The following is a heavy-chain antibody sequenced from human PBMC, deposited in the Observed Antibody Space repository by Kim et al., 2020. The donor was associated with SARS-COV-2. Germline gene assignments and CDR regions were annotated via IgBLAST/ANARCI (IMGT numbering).Heavy chain of an antibody. CDR2: IWYDGSNK. V-gene: IGHV3-33*01. CDR1: GFTFSSYG. D-gene: IGHD4-4*01. Sequence: GGSLRLSCAASGFTFSSYGMHWVRQAPGKGLEWVAVIWYDGSNKYYADSVKGRFTISRDNSKNTLYLQMNSLRAEDTAVYYCARLPRTTTSYYYYGMDVWGQGTTVTVSS. CDR3: ARLPRTTTSYYYYGMDV. J-gene: IGHJ6*02.